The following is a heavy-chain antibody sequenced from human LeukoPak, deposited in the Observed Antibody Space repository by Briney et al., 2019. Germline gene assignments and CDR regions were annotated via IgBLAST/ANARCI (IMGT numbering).Heavy chain of an antibody. CDR3: AKPLQYSSRWYFDY. Sequence: GGSLRLSCAASGFTFSSYGMDWVRQAPGKGLEWVAVISYDGSTKYYADSVKGRFTISRDNSKNTLYLQMDSLRAEDTAAYYCAKPLQYSSRWYFDYWGQGTLVTVSS. V-gene: IGHV3-30*18. CDR1: GFTFSSYG. CDR2: ISYDGSTK. D-gene: IGHD6-13*01. J-gene: IGHJ4*02.